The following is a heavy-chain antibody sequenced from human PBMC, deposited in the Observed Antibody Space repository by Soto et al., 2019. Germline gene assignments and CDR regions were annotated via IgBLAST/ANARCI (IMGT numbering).Heavy chain of an antibody. CDR2: ISGSGGSI. CDR3: AKDDYFDSSGYFNH. CDR1: GFTFSDYA. V-gene: IGHV3-23*01. D-gene: IGHD3-22*01. Sequence: PGGSLRLSSAASGFTFSDYAMSWVRQAPGKGPEWISAISGSGGSIYSADSMRGRFTISRDNSKNTLFLQMNSLRAEDTAVYYCAKDDYFDSSGYFNHWGQGTLVTVSS. J-gene: IGHJ5*02.